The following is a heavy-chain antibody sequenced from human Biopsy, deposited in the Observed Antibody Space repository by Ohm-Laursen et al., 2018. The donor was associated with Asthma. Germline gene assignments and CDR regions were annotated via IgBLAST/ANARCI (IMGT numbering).Heavy chain of an antibody. Sequence: SDTLSLTCTVGGAYIGSRDHHWSWIRQSPGTGLEWIGFVFWSGTTRYNRSLERRLSISIDTTRNEFSMTLRSVTAADTAVYFCARVAGYGDLYFGIDVWGPGTTVSVS. CDR1: GAYIGSRDHH. V-gene: IGHV4-30-4*02. D-gene: IGHD4-17*01. CDR3: ARVAGYGDLYFGIDV. CDR2: VFWSGTT. J-gene: IGHJ6*02.